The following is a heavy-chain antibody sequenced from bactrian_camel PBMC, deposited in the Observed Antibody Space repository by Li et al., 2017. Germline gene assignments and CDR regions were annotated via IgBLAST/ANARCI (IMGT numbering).Heavy chain of an antibody. CDR2: MDIDGVT. J-gene: IGHJ4*01. D-gene: IGHD6*01. Sequence: QVQLVESGGGSVQTGGSLTLSCAASGYTSRSHCIGWFRQAPGKDREGVAAMDIDGVTGYQDSVKGRFTISRDNDKDTVHLQMNSLTPEDTAMYYCAADLSGTQCQYYGSSWYHRVNFWGQGTQVTVS. CDR1: GYTSRSHC. V-gene: IGHV3S53*01. CDR3: AADLSGTQCQYYGSSWYHRVNF.